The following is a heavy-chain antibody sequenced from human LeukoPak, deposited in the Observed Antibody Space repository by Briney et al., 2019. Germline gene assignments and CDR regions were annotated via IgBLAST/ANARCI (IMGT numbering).Heavy chain of an antibody. Sequence: PGGSLRLSCVASGFSFTGVWMNWVRQAPGKGLEWVGRIKSKTEGEATDYAAPVKGRFSISRDDSKNTLFLQMNSLKSEDTAVYFCPRHGSCPGAVCRSDTWGQGTLVTVSS. V-gene: IGHV3-15*07. CDR2: IKSKTEGEAT. J-gene: IGHJ5*02. CDR3: PRHGSCPGAVCRSDT. CDR1: GFSFTGVW. D-gene: IGHD2-8*02.